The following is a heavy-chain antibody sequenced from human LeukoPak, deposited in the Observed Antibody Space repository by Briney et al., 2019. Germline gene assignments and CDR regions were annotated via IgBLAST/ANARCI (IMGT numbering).Heavy chain of an antibody. V-gene: IGHV3-64D*06. Sequence: GGSLRLSCSASGFTFSSYAMHWVRQAPGKGLEYVSAISSNGGSTYYADSVKGGFTISRDNSKNTLYLQMSSLRAEDTAVYYCSVMATIPSSFDYWGQGTLVTVSS. CDR2: ISSNGGST. J-gene: IGHJ4*02. D-gene: IGHD5-24*01. CDR3: SVMATIPSSFDY. CDR1: GFTFSSYA.